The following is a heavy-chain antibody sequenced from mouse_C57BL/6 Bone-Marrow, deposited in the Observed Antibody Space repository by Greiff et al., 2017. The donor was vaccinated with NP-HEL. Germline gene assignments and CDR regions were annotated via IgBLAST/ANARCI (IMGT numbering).Heavy chain of an antibody. CDR1: GYTFTSYW. D-gene: IGHD1-1*01. J-gene: IGHJ2*01. V-gene: IGHV1-52*01. CDR3: ARHYYGSSPYYFDY. Sequence: QVQLQQPGAELVRPGSSVKLSCKASGYTFTSYWMHWVKQRPMQGLEWIGNIDPSDSETHYNQKFKDKATLTVDKSSSTAYMQLSSLTSEDSAVYYCARHYYGSSPYYFDYWGQGTTLTVSS. CDR2: IDPSDSET.